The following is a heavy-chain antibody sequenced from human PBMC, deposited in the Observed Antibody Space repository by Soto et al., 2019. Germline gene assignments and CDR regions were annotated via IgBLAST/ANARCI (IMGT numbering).Heavy chain of an antibody. CDR2: VFYSGAT. J-gene: IGHJ4*02. CDR1: GGPIKTGGYY. V-gene: IGHV4-30-4*01. CDR3: ARAGFSYGHLLF. D-gene: IGHD3-10*01. Sequence: SETLSLTCNVSGGPIKTGGYYWNWIRQPPGKGLEWIGYVFYSGATNYSPSLKSRAAISMDTSKNQFSLSLTSVTAADTAVYYCARAGFSYGHLLFWGQGIRVTVSS.